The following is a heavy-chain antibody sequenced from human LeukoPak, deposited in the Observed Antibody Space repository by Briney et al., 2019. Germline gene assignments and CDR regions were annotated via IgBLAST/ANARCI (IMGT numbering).Heavy chain of an antibody. V-gene: IGHV3-7*01. CDR2: IKQDGSEK. D-gene: IGHD5-24*01. CDR1: GFTFSSYA. CDR3: AISEGYK. J-gene: IGHJ4*02. Sequence: GGSLRLSCAASGFTFSSYAMRRVRQAPGKGLEWVANIKQDGSEKYYVDSVKGRFTISRDNAKNSLYLQMNSLRVEDTAMYYCAISEGYKWGQGTLVTASS.